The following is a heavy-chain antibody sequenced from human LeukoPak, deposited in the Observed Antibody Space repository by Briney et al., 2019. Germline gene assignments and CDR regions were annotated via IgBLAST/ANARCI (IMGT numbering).Heavy chain of an antibody. Sequence: GGSLRLSCAASGFTFSSYSMNWVRQAPGKGLEWVSSISSSSSYIYYADSVKGRFTISRDNAKNSLYLQMNSLRAEDTAVYYCARQYCSSTSCYGIRYFDYWGQGTLVTVSS. J-gene: IGHJ4*02. V-gene: IGHV3-21*04. CDR3: ARQYCSSTSCYGIRYFDY. CDR1: GFTFSSYS. D-gene: IGHD2-2*01. CDR2: ISSSSSYI.